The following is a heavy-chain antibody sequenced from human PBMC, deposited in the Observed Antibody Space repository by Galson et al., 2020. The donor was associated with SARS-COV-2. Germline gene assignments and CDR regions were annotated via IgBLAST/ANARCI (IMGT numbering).Heavy chain of an antibody. Sequence: SETLSLTCTVSGGSISSHYWSWIRQPPGKGLEWIGYIYYSGSTNYNPSLKSRVTISVDTSKNQFSLKLSSVTAADTAVYYCARENRGYYDFWSAIGGGGDYYYYMDVWGKGTTVTVSS. V-gene: IGHV4-59*11. J-gene: IGHJ6*03. CDR1: GGSISSHY. D-gene: IGHD3-3*01. CDR2: IYYSGST. CDR3: ARENRGYYDFWSAIGGGGDYYYYMDV.